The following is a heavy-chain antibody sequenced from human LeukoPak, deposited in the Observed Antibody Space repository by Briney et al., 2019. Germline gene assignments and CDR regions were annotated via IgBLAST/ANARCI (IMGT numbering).Heavy chain of an antibody. Sequence: SETLSLTCTVSGDSISNYYWSWIRQLPGKGLEWVGYIYHSGSTKYNPSLKSRVNISIDTSKHQFSLKLSSVTAADTAMYYCARGGDTSSWYAWFDPWGQGTLVTVSS. V-gene: IGHV4-59*01. CDR1: GDSISNYY. D-gene: IGHD6-13*01. CDR3: ARGGDTSSWYAWFDP. CDR2: IYHSGST. J-gene: IGHJ5*02.